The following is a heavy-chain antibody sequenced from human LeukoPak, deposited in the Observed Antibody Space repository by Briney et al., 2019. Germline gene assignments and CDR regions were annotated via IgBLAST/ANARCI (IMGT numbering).Heavy chain of an antibody. D-gene: IGHD1-26*01. J-gene: IGHJ4*02. Sequence: SQTLSLTCAISGDSVSSNRAVWNWIRQSPSGGLEWLGRTYYRSKWYNDYAVSVKGRITINPDTSSNQFSLQLNSVTPEDTALYYCARDQGGSYFDYWGQGTLVTVSS. CDR3: ARDQGGSYFDY. V-gene: IGHV6-1*01. CDR1: GDSVSSNRAV. CDR2: TYYRSKWYN.